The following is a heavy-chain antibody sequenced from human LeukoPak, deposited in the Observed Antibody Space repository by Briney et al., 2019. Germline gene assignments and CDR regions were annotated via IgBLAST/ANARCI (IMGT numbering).Heavy chain of an antibody. D-gene: IGHD6-13*01. V-gene: IGHV1-46*03. CDR3: ARSLIAAAGNYYYYYMDV. CDR2: INPSGGST. J-gene: IGHJ6*03. Sequence: ASVKVSCKASGYTFTTYNIHWVRQAPGQGLEWMGIINPSGGSTSYAQKFQGRVTLTRDMSTRTVYMELNSLRAEDTAVYYCARSLIAAAGNYYYYYMDVWGKGTTVTISS. CDR1: GYTFTTYN.